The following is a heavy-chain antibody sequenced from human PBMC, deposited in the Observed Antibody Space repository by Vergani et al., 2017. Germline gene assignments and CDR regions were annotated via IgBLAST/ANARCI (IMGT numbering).Heavy chain of an antibody. V-gene: IGHV1-69*01. D-gene: IGHD2-15*01. CDR1: GGTFSSYA. CDR3: ARFPLPQQESYYYYMDV. CDR2: IIPIFGTA. J-gene: IGHJ6*03. Sequence: QVQLVQSGAEVKKPGSSVKVSCKASGGTFSSYAISWVRQAPGQGLEWMGGIIPIFGTANYAQKFQGRVTITADESTSTAYMELSSLRSEDTAVYYCARFPLPQQESYYYYMDVWGKGTTVTVSS.